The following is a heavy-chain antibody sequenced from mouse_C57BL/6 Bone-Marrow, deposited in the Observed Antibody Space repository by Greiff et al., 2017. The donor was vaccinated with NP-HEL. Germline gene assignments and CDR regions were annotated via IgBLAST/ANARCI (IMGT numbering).Heavy chain of an antibody. CDR2: INPSNGGT. CDR3: ARPHPYYYGSSSFDY. D-gene: IGHD1-1*01. Sequence: VQLQQPGTELVKPGASVKLSCKASGYTFTSYWMHWVKQRPGQGLEWIGNINPSNGGTNYNEKFKSKATLTVDKSSSTAYMQLSSLTSEDSAVYYCARPHPYYYGSSSFDYWGQGTTLTVSS. J-gene: IGHJ2*01. V-gene: IGHV1-53*01. CDR1: GYTFTSYW.